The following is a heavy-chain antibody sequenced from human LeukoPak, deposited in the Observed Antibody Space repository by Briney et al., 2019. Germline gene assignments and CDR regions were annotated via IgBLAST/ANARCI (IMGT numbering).Heavy chain of an antibody. CDR2: IRSKANSYAT. D-gene: IGHD3-16*02. CDR1: GFTFSGSA. J-gene: IGHJ3*02. Sequence: PGGSLRLSCAASGFTFSGSAMHWVRQASGKGLEWVGRIRSKANSYATAYAASVKGRFTISRDNAKNSLYLQMNSLRAEDTAVYYCASALRSSPGAFDIWGQGTMVTVSS. V-gene: IGHV3-73*01. CDR3: ASALRSSPGAFDI.